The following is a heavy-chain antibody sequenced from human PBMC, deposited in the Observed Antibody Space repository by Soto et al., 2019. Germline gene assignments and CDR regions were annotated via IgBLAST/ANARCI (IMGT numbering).Heavy chain of an antibody. J-gene: IGHJ4*02. CDR3: ARGRSGIDAADY. CDR1: GFTFSNDW. V-gene: IGHV3-74*01. D-gene: IGHD1-26*01. Sequence: EVQLVESGGGLVQPGGSLRLSCAASGFTFSNDWMHWVRQAPGKGLVWVSRVNRDGSSTNYADSVKGRFTISRDNAKNTLYLQMNSLRVEDTAIYFCARGRSGIDAADYWGQGTLVTVSS. CDR2: VNRDGSST.